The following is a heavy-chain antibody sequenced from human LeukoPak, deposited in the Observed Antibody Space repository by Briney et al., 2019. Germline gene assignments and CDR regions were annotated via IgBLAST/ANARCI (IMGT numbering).Heavy chain of an antibody. CDR1: GFTFSSYE. D-gene: IGHD3-3*01. J-gene: IGHJ4*02. V-gene: IGHV3-48*03. CDR2: ISSSGSTI. Sequence: GGSLRLSCAASGFTFSSYEMNWVRQAPGKGLEWVSYISSSGSTIYYADSVKGRFTISRDNAKNSLYLQMNSLRAEHTAVYYCARITYDFWSDADAFDYWGQGTLVTVSS. CDR3: ARITYDFWSDADAFDY.